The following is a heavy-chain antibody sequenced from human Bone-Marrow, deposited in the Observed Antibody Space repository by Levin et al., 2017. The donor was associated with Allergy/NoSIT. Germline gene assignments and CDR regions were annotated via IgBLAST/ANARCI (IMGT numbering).Heavy chain of an antibody. CDR1: GFTFSSYG. V-gene: IGHV3-30*18. CDR2: ISYDGSNK. CDR3: AKVFREGSGSLDDAFDI. J-gene: IGHJ3*02. Sequence: PGGSLRLSCAASGFTFSSYGMHWVRQAPGKGLEWVAVISYDGSNKYYADSVKGRFTISRDNSKNTLYLQMNSLRAEDTAMYYCAKVFREGSGSLDDAFDIWGQGTMVTVSS. D-gene: IGHD3-10*01.